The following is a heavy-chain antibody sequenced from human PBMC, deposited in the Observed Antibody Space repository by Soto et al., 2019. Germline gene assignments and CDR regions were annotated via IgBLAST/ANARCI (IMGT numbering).Heavy chain of an antibody. Sequence: PGGSLRLSCAASGFSFSNAWMNWVRQAPGKGLEWVGRIKSRTEGETTDYAAPVKGRFTISSDDSKNTLYLQMNSLKTEDTAVYYCTTDPDWNDLTDGMEVWGQGTMVTVSS. V-gene: IGHV3-15*07. CDR2: IKSRTEGETT. CDR3: TTDPDWNDLTDGMEV. J-gene: IGHJ6*02. D-gene: IGHD1-1*01. CDR1: GFSFSNAW.